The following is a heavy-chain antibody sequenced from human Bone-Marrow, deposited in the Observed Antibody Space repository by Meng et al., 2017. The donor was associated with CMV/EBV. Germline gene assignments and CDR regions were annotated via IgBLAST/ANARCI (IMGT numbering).Heavy chain of an antibody. CDR2: ISWNSVSI. Sequence: GGSLRLSCAASGFSFDDYAMHWVRQAPGKGLEWVSGISWNSVSIGYADSVKGRFTISRDNAKNSLYLQMNSLRAEDTALYYCAKGLGNCSSISCPGYFQHWGQGTLVTVSS. V-gene: IGHV3-9*01. CDR1: GFSFDDYA. J-gene: IGHJ1*01. CDR3: AKGLGNCSSISCPGYFQH. D-gene: IGHD2-2*01.